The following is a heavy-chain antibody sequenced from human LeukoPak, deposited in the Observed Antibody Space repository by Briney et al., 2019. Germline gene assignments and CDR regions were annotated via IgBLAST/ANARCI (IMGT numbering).Heavy chain of an antibody. CDR2: MNPKSGNT. CDR3: ARSLGYCSSTSCYLSY. CDR1: GYTFTSYD. D-gene: IGHD2-2*01. Sequence: ASVKVSCEASGYTFTSYDINWVRQVTGQGLEWMGRMNPKSGNTGYAQKFQGRVTITRNTSISTAYMEVSSLRYEDTAVYYCARSLGYCSSTSCYLSYWGQGTLVTVSS. J-gene: IGHJ4*02. V-gene: IGHV1-8*03.